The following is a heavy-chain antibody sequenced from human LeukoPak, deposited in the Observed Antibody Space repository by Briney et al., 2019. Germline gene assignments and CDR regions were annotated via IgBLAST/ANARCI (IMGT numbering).Heavy chain of an antibody. D-gene: IGHD6-13*01. CDR1: GGSISSYY. V-gene: IGHV4-4*07. Sequence: SETLSLTCTVSGGSISSYYWSWIRQPAGKGLEWIGRIYTSGSTNYNPSLKSRVTMSVDTSKNQFSLKLSSVTAADTAVYYCAAMAAAVPPFDYWGQGTLVTVSS. CDR2: IYTSGST. CDR3: AAMAAAVPPFDY. J-gene: IGHJ4*02.